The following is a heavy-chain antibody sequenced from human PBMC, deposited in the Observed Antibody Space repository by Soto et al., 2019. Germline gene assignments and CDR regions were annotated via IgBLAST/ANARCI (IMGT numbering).Heavy chain of an antibody. CDR1: GFTFSSYA. V-gene: IGHV3-23*01. D-gene: IGHD3-10*01. CDR3: AKWPAITMVRGALIDY. Sequence: EVQLLESGGGLVQPGGSLRLSCAASGFTFSSYAMSWVRQAPGKGLEWVSAISGSGGSTYYADSVKGRFTISRDNSKNTLYLQMNSLRAEDTAVYYCAKWPAITMVRGALIDYWGQGPLVTVSS. CDR2: ISGSGGST. J-gene: IGHJ4*02.